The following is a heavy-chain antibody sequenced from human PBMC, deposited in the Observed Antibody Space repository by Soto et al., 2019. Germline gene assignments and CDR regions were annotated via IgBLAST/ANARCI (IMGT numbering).Heavy chain of an antibody. CDR1: VFTCSTFA. Sequence: GSLRLSCAASVFTCSTFAMSWVRQAPGRGLEWVSSISGSGGGTHYADSVKGRFTISRDNSNKTLYLQMTSLRAEDTAVYYCAKTPRSSTSPQYFEYWGQGTLVTVSS. V-gene: IGHV3-23*01. D-gene: IGHD2-2*01. J-gene: IGHJ4*02. CDR2: ISGSGGGT. CDR3: AKTPRSSTSPQYFEY.